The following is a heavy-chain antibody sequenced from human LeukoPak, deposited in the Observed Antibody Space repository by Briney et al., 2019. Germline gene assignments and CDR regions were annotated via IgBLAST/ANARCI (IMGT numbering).Heavy chain of an antibody. CDR2: INWNGGST. J-gene: IGHJ4*02. V-gene: IGHV3-20*01. CDR3: ARGDFGVATIPYYFDY. D-gene: IGHD5-12*01. CDR1: GFTFDDYG. Sequence: GGSLRLSCAASGFTFDDYGMSWVRQAPGKGLEWVSGINWNGGSTGYADSVKGRFTISRDNAKNSLYLQMNSLRAEDTALYHCARGDFGVATIPYYFDYWAREPWSPSPQ.